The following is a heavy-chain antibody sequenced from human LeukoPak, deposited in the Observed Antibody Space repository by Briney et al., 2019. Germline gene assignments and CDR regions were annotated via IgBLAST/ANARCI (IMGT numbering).Heavy chain of an antibody. CDR1: GFTFSSYD. J-gene: IGHJ4*02. CDR2: IRYDASNK. CDR3: AGDFDY. Sequence: GGSLRLSCAASGFTFSSYDMHWVRQAPGKGLEWVAFIRYDASNKYYADSVKGRFTISRDNSENTLYLQMNSLGVEDTAVYYYAGDFDYWGQGTLVTVSS. V-gene: IGHV3-30*02.